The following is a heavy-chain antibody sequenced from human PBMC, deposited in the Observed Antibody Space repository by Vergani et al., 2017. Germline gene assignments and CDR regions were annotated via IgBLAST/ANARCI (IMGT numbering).Heavy chain of an antibody. D-gene: IGHD3-3*01. V-gene: IGHV4-31*03. CDR2: IYYSGST. CDR1: GGSISSGGYY. CDR3: ARGPYDFWSGYRMGYCLDY. Sequence: QVQLQESGPGLVKPSQTLSLTCTVSGGSISSGGYYWSWLRQHPGKGLEWIGYIYYSGSTYHNPSLKSRVTISVDTSKNQFSLKLSSVTAADTAVYYCARGPYDFWSGYRMGYCLDYWGQGTLVTVSS. J-gene: IGHJ4*02.